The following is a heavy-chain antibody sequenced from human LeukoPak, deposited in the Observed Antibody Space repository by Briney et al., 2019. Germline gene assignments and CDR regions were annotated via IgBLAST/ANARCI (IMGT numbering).Heavy chain of an antibody. CDR1: GYSISSFY. D-gene: IGHD3-10*01. CDR2: IYYSGST. Sequence: SETLSLTCTVSGYSISSFYWSWIRQPPGKGLEWTGYIYYSGSTKYNPSLKSRVTISVDTSKNQFSLKLSSVTAADTAVYYCARGVREKNRGFLLYYYYYYMDVWGKGTTVAISS. V-gene: IGHV4-59*01. CDR3: ARGVREKNRGFLLYYYYYYMDV. J-gene: IGHJ6*03.